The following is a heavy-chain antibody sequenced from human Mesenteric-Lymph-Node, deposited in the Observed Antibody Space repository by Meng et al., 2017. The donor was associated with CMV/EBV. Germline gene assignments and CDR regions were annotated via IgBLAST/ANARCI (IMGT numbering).Heavy chain of an antibody. D-gene: IGHD3-10*01. V-gene: IGHV3-7*01. J-gene: IGHJ6*02. CDR3: ARGTVSLARGVLDSMDV. Sequence: GESLKISCAASGFTFSSYWMSWVRQAPGKGLEWVANIKQDGSEKYYVDSVKGRFTISRDNAKNSLYLQMNSLRAEDTAVYYCARGTVSLARGVLDSMDVWGQGTTVTVSS. CDR1: GFTFSSYW. CDR2: IKQDGSEK.